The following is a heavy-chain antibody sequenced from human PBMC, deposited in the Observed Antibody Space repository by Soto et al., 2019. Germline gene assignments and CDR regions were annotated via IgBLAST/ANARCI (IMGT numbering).Heavy chain of an antibody. CDR1: GASVSRGSYY. CDR3: ARDLRFGERSSGYYWFDP. V-gene: IGHV4-61*01. J-gene: IGHJ5*02. CDR2: IYYSGST. D-gene: IGHD3-22*01. Sequence: SETLSLTCTVSGASVSRGSYYGGWFRQPPGKGLEWIGYIYYSGSTNYNPSLKSRVTISVDTSKNQFSLKLSSVTAADTAVYYCARDLRFGERSSGYYWFDPWGQGTLVTVSS.